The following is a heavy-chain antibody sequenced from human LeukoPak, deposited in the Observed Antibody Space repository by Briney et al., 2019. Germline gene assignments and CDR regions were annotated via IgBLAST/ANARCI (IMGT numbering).Heavy chain of an antibody. V-gene: IGHV3-33*01. CDR1: GFTFSSYG. CDR2: IWYDGSNK. D-gene: IGHD6-13*01. J-gene: IGHJ5*02. CDR3: ARGRIAAAGTSWFDP. Sequence: GGSLRLSCAASGFTFSSYGMHWVRQAPGKGPEWVAVIWYDGSNKYYADSVKGRFTISRDNSKNTLYLQMNSLRAEDTAVYYCARGRIAAAGTSWFDPWGQGTLVTVSS.